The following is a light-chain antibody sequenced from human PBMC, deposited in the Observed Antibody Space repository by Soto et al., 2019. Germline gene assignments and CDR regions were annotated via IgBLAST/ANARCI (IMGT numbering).Light chain of an antibody. CDR1: LSVDSD. CDR2: GAS. J-gene: IGKJ1*01. Sequence: IAVTQSPATLSVSPWERATLSCRASLSVDSDLAWYQQKPGQSPRLLIYGASTRATGIPARFSGSGSGTEFTLTISSLQSEDFAVYYCQQYNNWPQTFGQGTKVDI. V-gene: IGKV3-15*01. CDR3: QQYNNWPQT.